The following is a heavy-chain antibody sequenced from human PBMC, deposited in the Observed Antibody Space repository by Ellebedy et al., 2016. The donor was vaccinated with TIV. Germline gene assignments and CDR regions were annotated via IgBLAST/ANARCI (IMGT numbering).Heavy chain of an antibody. CDR2: FDPEDGET. CDR1: GYTLTELS. J-gene: IGHJ4*02. D-gene: IGHD2-21*02. V-gene: IGHV1-24*01. CDR3: ATGGPCGGDCYSDY. Sequence: ASVKVSXXVSGYTLTELSMHWVRQAPGKGLEWMGGFDPEDGETIYAQKFQGRVTMTEDTSTDTAYMELSSLRSEDTAVYYCATGGPCGGDCYSDYWGQGTLVTVSS.